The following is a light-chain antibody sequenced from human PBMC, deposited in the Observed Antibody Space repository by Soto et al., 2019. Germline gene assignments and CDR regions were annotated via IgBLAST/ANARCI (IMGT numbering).Light chain of an antibody. Sequence: QSVLSQPPSVSAAPGQRVPISCSGSSSNIGNSYVSWYQQLPGTAPKLLIYDNNKRPSGIPDRFSGSKSGTSATLDITGLQTGDEADYYCGTWDSSLSAWVFGGGTQLTVL. CDR1: SSNIGNSY. CDR3: GTWDSSLSAWV. CDR2: DNN. V-gene: IGLV1-51*01. J-gene: IGLJ2*01.